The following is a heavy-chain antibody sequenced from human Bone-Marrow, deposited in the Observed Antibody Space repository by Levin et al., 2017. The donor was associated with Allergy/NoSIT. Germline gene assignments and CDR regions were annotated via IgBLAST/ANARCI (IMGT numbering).Heavy chain of an antibody. CDR1: GFTFSSYW. J-gene: IGHJ5*02. Sequence: GGSLRLSCAASGFTFSSYWMSWVRQAPGKGLEWVANIKQDGSEKYYVDSVKGRFTISRDNAKNSLYLQMNSLRAEDTAVYYCAREGADILTGYDYNWFDPWGQGTLVTVSS. CDR2: IKQDGSEK. V-gene: IGHV3-7*01. CDR3: AREGADILTGYDYNWFDP. D-gene: IGHD3-9*01.